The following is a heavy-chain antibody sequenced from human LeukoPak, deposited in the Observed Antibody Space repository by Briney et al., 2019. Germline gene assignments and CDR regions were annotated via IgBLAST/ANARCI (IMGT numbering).Heavy chain of an antibody. CDR2: VYYSGSTDT. CDR1: GGSISSYY. J-gene: IGHJ1*01. V-gene: IGHV4-59*01. CDR3: SRDPSASKGYFQD. Sequence: PSETLSLTCTVSGGSISSYYWTWIRQPPGKGLEWIGYVYYSGSTDTNYNPSLKSRVTISVDTSKNQFSLKLSSVTAADAAVYFCSRDPSASKGYFQDWGQGTLVTVSS.